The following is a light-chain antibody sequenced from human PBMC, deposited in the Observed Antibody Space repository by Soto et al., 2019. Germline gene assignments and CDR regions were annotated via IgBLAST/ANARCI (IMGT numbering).Light chain of an antibody. V-gene: IGLV2-8*01. CDR2: EVN. J-gene: IGLJ1*01. CDR3: SSYAGSNNYV. Sequence: QSALTQPPSASGSPGQSVTISCTGTSSDVGGYNYVSWYQQHSGKAPKVMIYEVNKRPSGAPDRFSGSKSGNTASLTVSGLQAEDEADYYCSSYAGSNNYVFGTGTKVTVL. CDR1: SSDVGGYNY.